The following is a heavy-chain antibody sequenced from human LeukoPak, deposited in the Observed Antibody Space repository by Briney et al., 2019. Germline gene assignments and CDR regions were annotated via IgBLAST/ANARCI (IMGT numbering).Heavy chain of an antibody. J-gene: IGHJ4*02. D-gene: IGHD3-16*02. CDR2: IYYSGST. CDR1: GGSISSGGYY. CDR3: ARARYYDFVWGSYLSEFDY. V-gene: IGHV4-31*03. Sequence: SQTLSLTCTVSGGSISSGGYYWSWIRQHPGKGLEWIGYIYYSGSTYYNPSLKSRVTISVDTSKNQFSLKLRAVTAADTAVYYCARARYYDFVWGSYLSEFDYWGQGTLVTVSS.